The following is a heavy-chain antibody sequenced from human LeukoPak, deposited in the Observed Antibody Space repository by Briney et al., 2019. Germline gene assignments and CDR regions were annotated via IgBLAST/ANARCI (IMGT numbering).Heavy chain of an antibody. Sequence: ASVKVSCKASGYTFTGYYMHWVRQAPGQGLEWMGWISAYNGNTNYAQKLQGRVTMTTDTSTSTAYMELRSLRSDDTAVYYCARELEPVSNDYWGQGTLVTVSS. J-gene: IGHJ4*02. CDR1: GYTFTGYY. D-gene: IGHD1-1*01. V-gene: IGHV1-18*04. CDR2: ISAYNGNT. CDR3: ARELEPVSNDY.